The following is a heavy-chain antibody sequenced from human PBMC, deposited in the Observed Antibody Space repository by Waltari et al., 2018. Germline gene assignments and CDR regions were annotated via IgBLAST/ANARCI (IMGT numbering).Heavy chain of an antibody. CDR1: GYPFNNYG. Sequence: QVEEFGGGVVQPGGSLRLSCVASGYPFNNYGMHWVRQAPGKGQELLEVSSSEGSGKYYADSVKGRFTMSRDNSKNTVYLQMNSLRPEDTAVYYCAKAGGIHNYPLDPWGQGTLVTVSS. D-gene: IGHD1-26*01. J-gene: IGHJ5*02. CDR2: SSSEGSGK. CDR3: AKAGGIHNYPLDP. V-gene: IGHV3-30*18.